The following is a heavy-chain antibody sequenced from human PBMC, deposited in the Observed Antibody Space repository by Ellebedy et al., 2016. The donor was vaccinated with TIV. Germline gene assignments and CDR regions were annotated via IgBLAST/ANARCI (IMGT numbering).Heavy chain of an antibody. CDR3: GRARAPGYFAYYYYGMDV. D-gene: IGHD3-9*01. J-gene: IGHJ6*02. Sequence: GESLKISCAASGFTFGDYYMSWIRQAPGKGLEWISYITNTGHTIYYADSMKGRFTVARDNAKNSMYLQISSLRAEDTATYYCGRARAPGYFAYYYYGMDVWGQGTTVTVSS. V-gene: IGHV3-11*01. CDR1: GFTFGDYY. CDR2: ITNTGHTI.